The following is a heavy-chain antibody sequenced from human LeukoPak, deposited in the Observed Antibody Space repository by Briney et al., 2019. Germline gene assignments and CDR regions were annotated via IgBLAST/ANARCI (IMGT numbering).Heavy chain of an antibody. J-gene: IGHJ4*02. V-gene: IGHV3-48*03. CDR2: ICSSGSTI. CDR1: GFNLSSYE. CDR3: ARESIAVATS. D-gene: IGHD6-19*01. Sequence: GGSLTLSCAASGFNLSSYEMNCLRQAPGKGVEGVSYICSSGSTIHYAHSVKGRFTISRDNAKNSLYLQMNRLRAEETAVYYCARESIAVATSWGEGTVDTVSS.